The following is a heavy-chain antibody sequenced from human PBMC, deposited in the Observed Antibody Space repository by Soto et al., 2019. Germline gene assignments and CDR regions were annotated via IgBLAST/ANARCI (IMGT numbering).Heavy chain of an antibody. D-gene: IGHD1-1*01. V-gene: IGHV4-59*08. CDR3: ARRVLRRNRYFLNGFDT. Sequence: RKKQGKGLEWIGYIYYSGSTNYNPSLKSRVTISVDTSKNQFSLKLSSVTAADTAVYYCARRVLRRNRYFLNGFDTWGQGPLVTVSS. J-gene: IGHJ5*02. CDR2: IYYSGST.